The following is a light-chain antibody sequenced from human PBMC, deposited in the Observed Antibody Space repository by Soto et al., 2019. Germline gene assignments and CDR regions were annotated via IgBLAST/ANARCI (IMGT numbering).Light chain of an antibody. CDR2: DVT. Sequence: QSALTQPASVSGSSRQSITFSCTGTSSDIGAYNYVSWYQHHPGKAPKFLIYDVTDRPSGVSDRFSGSKSGTTASLTISGLQAEDEADYFCSSYTTINTVVVFGGGTKLTVL. CDR3: SSYTTINTVVV. CDR1: SSDIGAYNY. V-gene: IGLV2-14*03. J-gene: IGLJ3*02.